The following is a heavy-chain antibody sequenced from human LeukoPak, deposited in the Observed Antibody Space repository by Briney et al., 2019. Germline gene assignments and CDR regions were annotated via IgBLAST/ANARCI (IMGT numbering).Heavy chain of an antibody. CDR3: ASAQTPELLWFGESLYYYGMDV. D-gene: IGHD3-10*01. CDR2: INHSGST. CDR1: GGSFSGYY. J-gene: IGHJ6*02. Sequence: SETLSLTCAVYGGSFSGYYWSWIRQPPGKGLEWIGEINHSGSTNYNPSHKSRVTISVDTSKNQFSLKLSSVTAADTAVYYCASAQTPELLWFGESLYYYGMDVWGQGTTVTVSS. V-gene: IGHV4-34*01.